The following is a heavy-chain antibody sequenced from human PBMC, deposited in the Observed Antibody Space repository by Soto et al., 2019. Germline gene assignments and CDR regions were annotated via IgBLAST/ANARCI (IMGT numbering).Heavy chain of an antibody. J-gene: IGHJ4*02. V-gene: IGHV3-23*01. CDR3: AKEKSPMVRGVIGYFDY. D-gene: IGHD3-10*01. CDR1: GFTFSSYA. Sequence: GGSLRLSCAASGFTFSSYAMSWVRQAPGKGLEWVSAISGSGGSTYYADSVKGRFTISRDNSKNTLYLQMNSLRAEDTAVYYCAKEKSPMVRGVIGYFDYWGQGTLVTVS. CDR2: ISGSGGST.